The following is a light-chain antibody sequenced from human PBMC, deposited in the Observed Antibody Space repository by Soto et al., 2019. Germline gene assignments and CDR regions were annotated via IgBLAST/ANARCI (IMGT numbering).Light chain of an antibody. CDR1: SSDIGGYNY. V-gene: IGLV2-14*01. J-gene: IGLJ1*01. CDR2: GVT. Sequence: QSALTQPASVSESPGQSINISCAGTSSDIGGYNYVSWYQQHPDKAPKLMIYGVTNRPSGVSDRFSGSKSGNTASLTISGLQAEDEADYYCTSYTSSSTYVFGTGTKVTVL. CDR3: TSYTSSSTYV.